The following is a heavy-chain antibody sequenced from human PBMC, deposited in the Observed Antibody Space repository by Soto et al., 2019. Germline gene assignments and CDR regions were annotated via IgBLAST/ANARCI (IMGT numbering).Heavy chain of an antibody. CDR3: ARSPCSTSCYVDDY. D-gene: IGHD2-2*01. Sequence: QVQLVESGGGVVQPGRSLRLSCAASGFTFSSYGLHWVRQAPGKGLEWVEVIWYDGRSKYYADSVQGRFTIARDNSKNTLYLQMNSLRAEGTAVYYCARSPCSTSCYVDDYWGQGTLVTVSS. V-gene: IGHV3-33*01. CDR1: GFTFSSYG. J-gene: IGHJ4*02. CDR2: IWYDGRSK.